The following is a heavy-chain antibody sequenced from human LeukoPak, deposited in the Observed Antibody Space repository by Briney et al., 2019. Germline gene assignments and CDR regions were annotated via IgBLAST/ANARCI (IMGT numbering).Heavy chain of an antibody. D-gene: IGHD2-15*01. J-gene: IGHJ6*03. CDR3: AKDTSAWWYHRAYMNV. V-gene: IGHV3-23*01. CDR1: GLTFSDYA. CDR2: ISVIGDKT. Sequence: GGSLRLSCAASGLTFSDYAMSWVRQAPGGGLEWVSAISVIGDKTFHADSVKGRFTTSRDNSKNTLSLQMSSLRVEDSAVYFCAKDTSAWWYHRAYMNVWGTGTTVTVSS.